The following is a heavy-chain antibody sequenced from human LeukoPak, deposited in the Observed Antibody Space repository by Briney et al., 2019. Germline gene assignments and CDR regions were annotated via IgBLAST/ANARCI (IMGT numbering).Heavy chain of an antibody. V-gene: IGHV4-34*01. D-gene: IGHD3-10*01. CDR3: ARGHRKYYY. Sequence: SENLSLTCAVYGGSFSGYYWSWIRQPPGKGLEWIGEINHSGGTNYNPSLKSRVTISVDTSKNQFSLKLSSVTAADTAAYYCARGHRKYYYWGQGTLVTVSS. CDR2: INHSGGT. CDR1: GGSFSGYY. J-gene: IGHJ4*02.